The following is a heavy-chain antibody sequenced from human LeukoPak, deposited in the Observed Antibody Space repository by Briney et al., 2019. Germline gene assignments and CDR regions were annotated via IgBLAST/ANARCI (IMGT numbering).Heavy chain of an antibody. V-gene: IGHV4-59*08. CDR2: IYYSGRT. CDR1: GGFINNYY. D-gene: IGHD6-19*01. J-gene: IGHJ6*02. Sequence: KPSETLSLTCTVSGGFINNYYWSWIRQPPGKGLEWIGYIYYSGRTNYNPSLKSRVTISVDTSKNQFSLRLSSVTAADTAVYHCARHPTGGYTSGWYGYYYHGMDVWGQGTTVTVYS. CDR3: ARHPTGGYTSGWYGYYYHGMDV.